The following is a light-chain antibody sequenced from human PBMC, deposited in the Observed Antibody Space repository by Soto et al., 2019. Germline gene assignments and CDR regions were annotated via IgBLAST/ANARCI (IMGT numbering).Light chain of an antibody. CDR3: QQYDDSPPRT. CDR2: DAS. Sequence: VVRKHSPASLTPTPGERGTISRRPSQNISSSLAGYQQRPGQAPRLLIYDASTRATGISARFSGSGSGTDFTLTISRLQPEDFAVYYCQQYDDSPPRTFGQGTKVDIK. V-gene: IGKV3D-15*02. J-gene: IGKJ1*01. CDR1: QNISSS.